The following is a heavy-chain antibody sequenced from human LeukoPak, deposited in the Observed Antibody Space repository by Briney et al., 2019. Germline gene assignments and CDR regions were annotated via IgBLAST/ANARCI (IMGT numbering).Heavy chain of an antibody. D-gene: IGHD5-24*01. CDR3: ARERRDDYNWDASHI. CDR1: GYTFTKYD. CDR2: ISTYNGNT. Sequence: ASVKVSCKASGYTFTKYDISWVRQAPGQGLEWMGWISTYNGNTNYPQKLQGRATMTTDTSTSTAYMELRSLRSDDTAVYYCARERRDDYNWDASHIWGQGTMVTVSS. J-gene: IGHJ3*02. V-gene: IGHV1-18*01.